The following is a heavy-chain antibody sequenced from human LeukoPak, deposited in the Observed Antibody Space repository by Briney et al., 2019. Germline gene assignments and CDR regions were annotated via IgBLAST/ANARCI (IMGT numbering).Heavy chain of an antibody. CDR2: IFYSGST. Sequence: SETLSLTCTVSGGSISSYCWSWIRQPPGEGLEWIGYIFYSGSTNYNPSLKSRVTISVDTSKNQFSLKLSSVTAADTAVYYCVRSDDFWSGYYGYWGQGTLVTVSS. J-gene: IGHJ4*02. V-gene: IGHV4-59*01. D-gene: IGHD3-3*01. CDR1: GGSISSYC. CDR3: VRSDDFWSGYYGY.